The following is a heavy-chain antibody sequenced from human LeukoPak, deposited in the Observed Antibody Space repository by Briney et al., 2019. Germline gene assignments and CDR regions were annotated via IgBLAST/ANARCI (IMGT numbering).Heavy chain of an antibody. CDR1: GFTFSNAW. J-gene: IGHJ4*02. CDR3: VRDYGDYGPSVPYYFDY. CDR2: IKSKTDGGTT. V-gene: IGHV3-15*01. D-gene: IGHD4-17*01. Sequence: GGSLRLSCAASGFTFSNAWMSWVRQAPGKGLEWVGRIKSKTDGGTTDYAAPVKGRFTISRDDSKNTLYLQMNSLKTEDTAVYYCVRDYGDYGPSVPYYFDYWGQGTLVTVSS.